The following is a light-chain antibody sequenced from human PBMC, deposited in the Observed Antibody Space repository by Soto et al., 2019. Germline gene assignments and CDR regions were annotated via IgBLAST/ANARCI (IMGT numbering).Light chain of an antibody. J-gene: IGKJ3*01. CDR3: QHYSHFPVA. V-gene: IGKV1-16*01. CDR1: QDISYH. CDR2: AAS. Sequence: DIQMTQSPSSLSAAVGDRVTMTCRASQDISYHLLWFQQKPGKAPKPLIYAASYLQSGVPSRFSASGSGTEFTLTISSLQPEDLASYYCQHYSHFPVAFGPGTRVDLK.